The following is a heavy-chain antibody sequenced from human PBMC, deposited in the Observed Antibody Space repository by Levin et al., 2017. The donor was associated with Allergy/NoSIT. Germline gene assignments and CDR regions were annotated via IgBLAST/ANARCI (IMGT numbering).Heavy chain of an antibody. V-gene: IGHV3-23*01. J-gene: IGHJ1*01. D-gene: IGHD5-12*01. Sequence: GESLKISCTASGFLFNIFTMNWVRQAPGKGLEWVAGVRSSGGPTFYADSVRGRFIISRDNSKSTVYLQMNSLRADDSAIYYCAQEGARDGYDFAPKYLHHWGQGTLVSVSS. CDR3: AQEGARDGYDFAPKYLHH. CDR1: GFLFNIFT. CDR2: VRSSGGPT.